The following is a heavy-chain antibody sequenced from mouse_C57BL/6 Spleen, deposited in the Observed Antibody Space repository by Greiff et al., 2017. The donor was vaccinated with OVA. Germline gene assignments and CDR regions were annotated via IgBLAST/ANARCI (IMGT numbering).Heavy chain of an antibody. V-gene: IGHV1-80*01. Sequence: QVQLQQSGAELVKPGASVKISCKASGYAFSSYWMNWVKQRPGQGLEWIGQIYPGDGDTNYNGKFKGKATLTADKSSSTAYMQLSSLTSEDSAVYFCARSGYGSYYYAMDYWGQGTSVTVSS. D-gene: IGHD3-1*01. CDR2: IYPGDGDT. CDR3: ARSGYGSYYYAMDY. CDR1: GYAFSSYW. J-gene: IGHJ4*01.